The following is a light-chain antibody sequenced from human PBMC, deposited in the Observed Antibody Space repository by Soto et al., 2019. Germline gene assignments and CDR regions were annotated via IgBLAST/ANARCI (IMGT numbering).Light chain of an antibody. J-gene: IGLJ2*01. CDR2: GNS. CDR3: QSYDSSLSAPVV. CDR1: SSNIGAGYD. V-gene: IGLV1-40*01. Sequence: QSVLTQPPSVSGAPGQRVTISCTGSSSNIGAGYDVHWYQQLPGTAPKHLIYGNSNRPSGVPDRFSGSKSGTSASLSITGLQAEAEADYYCQSYDSSLSAPVVVGGWLKLTVL.